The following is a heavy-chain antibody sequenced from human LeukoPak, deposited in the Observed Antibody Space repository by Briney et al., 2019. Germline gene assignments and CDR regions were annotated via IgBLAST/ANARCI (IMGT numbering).Heavy chain of an antibody. Sequence: ASVKVSCKASGYTFTSYGISWVRQAPGQGLEWMGWISAYNGNTNYAQKLQGRVTMTTDTSTSTAYMELRSLRSDDTAVHYCARHRTPDADCSSTSCYRSGAGQWFDPWGQGTLVTVSS. J-gene: IGHJ5*02. D-gene: IGHD2-2*02. CDR3: ARHRTPDADCSSTSCYRSGAGQWFDP. CDR2: ISAYNGNT. CDR1: GYTFTSYG. V-gene: IGHV1-18*04.